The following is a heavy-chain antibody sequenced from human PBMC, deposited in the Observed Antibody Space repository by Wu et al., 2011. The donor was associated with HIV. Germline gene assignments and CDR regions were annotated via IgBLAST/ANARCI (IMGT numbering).Heavy chain of an antibody. V-gene: IGHV1-69*12. J-gene: IGHJ6*02. CDR2: IIPIFGSS. CDR1: ANTFSNYA. D-gene: IGHD5-12*01. CDR3: ARASGYNFLRLYYGMDV. Sequence: QFQLVQSGAEVKKPGSSVKVSCRTSANTFSNYAFGWVRQAPGQGFEWMGVIIPIFGSSKYAQKFQGRVTITADDSTTTVYLELSSLRSEDTAVYYCARASGYNFLRLYYGMDVWGQGTTVSVSS.